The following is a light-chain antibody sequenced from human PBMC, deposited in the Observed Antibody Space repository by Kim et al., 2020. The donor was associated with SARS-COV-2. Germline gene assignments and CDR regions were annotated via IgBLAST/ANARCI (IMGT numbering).Light chain of an antibody. CDR3: QQSYSNPYS. CDR1: QSISNY. V-gene: IGKV1-39*01. CDR2: AAS. J-gene: IGKJ2*03. Sequence: GDRVTITCRASQSISNYLIWYQQKPGKAPKLLIYAASSLQSGVPPRFSGSGSGTDYTLTINNLQPEDFATYYCQQSYSNPYSFGQGTKLEI.